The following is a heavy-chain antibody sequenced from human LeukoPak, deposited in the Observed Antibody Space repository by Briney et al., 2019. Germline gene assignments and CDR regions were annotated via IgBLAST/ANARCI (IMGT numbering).Heavy chain of an antibody. J-gene: IGHJ6*03. CDR1: GGSISSGSYY. Sequence: PSETLSLTCTVSGGSISSGSYYWSWIRQPAGKGLEWIGRIYTSGSTNYNPSLKSRVTISVDTSKNQFSLKLSSVTAADTAVYYCARVTGYSSSWDNYYYYYYMDVWGKGTTVTISS. CDR2: IYTSGST. D-gene: IGHD6-13*01. CDR3: ARVTGYSSSWDNYYYYYYMDV. V-gene: IGHV4-61*02.